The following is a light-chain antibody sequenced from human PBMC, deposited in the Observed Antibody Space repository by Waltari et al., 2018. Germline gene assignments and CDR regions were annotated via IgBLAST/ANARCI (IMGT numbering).Light chain of an antibody. CDR2: DAS. J-gene: IGKJ2*01. Sequence: EIVLTQSPATLSFSPGERATLSCRASQSVSSYLAWYQQKPGKAPRLLIYDASNRATVITARFSGSGSGTDFTLTISSLEPEDFAVYYCQQRSNWPPYTFGQGTKLEIK. CDR3: QQRSNWPPYT. CDR1: QSVSSY. V-gene: IGKV3-11*01.